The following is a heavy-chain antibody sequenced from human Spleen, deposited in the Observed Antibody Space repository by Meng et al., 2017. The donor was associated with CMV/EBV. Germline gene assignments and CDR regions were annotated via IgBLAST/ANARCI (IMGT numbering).Heavy chain of an antibody. V-gene: IGHV4-34*01. CDR3: ARRKGYDLNPFDY. D-gene: IGHD1-14*01. Sequence: QVQLQPWGAGLLKPSETLSLTCAVYGGSFSGYYWSWIRQPPGKGLEWIGEINHSGSTNYNPSLKSRVTISVDTSKNQFSLKLSSVTAADTAVYYCARRKGYDLNPFDYWGQGTLVTVSS. CDR2: INHSGST. J-gene: IGHJ4*02. CDR1: GGSFSGYY.